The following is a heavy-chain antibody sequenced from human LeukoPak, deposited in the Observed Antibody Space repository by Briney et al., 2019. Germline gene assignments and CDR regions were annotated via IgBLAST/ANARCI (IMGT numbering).Heavy chain of an antibody. CDR2: ISYDGSNK. J-gene: IGHJ4*02. CDR1: GFTFRSYA. V-gene: IGHV3-30-3*01. Sequence: GGSLRLSCAASGFTFRSYAMHWVRQAPGKGLGWVGVISYDGSNKYYADSVKGRFTISRDNSKNTLYLQMNSLRAEDTAVYYCARDRYYYDSSGYYYVGYFDYWGQGTLVTVSS. CDR3: ARDRYYYDSSGYYYVGYFDY. D-gene: IGHD3-22*01.